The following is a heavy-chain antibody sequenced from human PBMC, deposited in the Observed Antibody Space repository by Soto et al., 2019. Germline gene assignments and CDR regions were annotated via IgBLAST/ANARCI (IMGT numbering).Heavy chain of an antibody. D-gene: IGHD5-18*01. CDR2: ISGSDGRT. V-gene: IGHV3-23*01. CDR3: AKGVSQYTPLALFDY. J-gene: IGHJ4*02. CDR1: GFTFSSYA. Sequence: GGSLRLSCAASGFTFSSYAMSWVRQAPGKGLEWVSTISGSDGRTYSTDSVKGRFTISRDNSRNTAYLQMNSLRVEDTAIYYCAKGVSQYTPLALFDYWGRGTLVTVSS.